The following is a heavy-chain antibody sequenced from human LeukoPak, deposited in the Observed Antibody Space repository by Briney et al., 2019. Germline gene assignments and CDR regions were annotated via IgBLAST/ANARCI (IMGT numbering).Heavy chain of an antibody. Sequence: GGSLRLSCAASGFTFSSYWMHWVRQAPGKGLVWVSRINTDGTSTSYEDSVKGRFTISRDNSKNTLYLQMNSLRAEDTAVYYCGSSSSLFANIDYWGQGTLVTVSS. V-gene: IGHV3-74*01. J-gene: IGHJ4*02. CDR2: INTDGTST. CDR1: GFTFSSYW. CDR3: GSSSSLFANIDY. D-gene: IGHD6-13*01.